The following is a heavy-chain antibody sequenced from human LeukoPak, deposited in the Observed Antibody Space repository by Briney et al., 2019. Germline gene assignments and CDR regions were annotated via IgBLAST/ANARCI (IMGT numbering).Heavy chain of an antibody. CDR1: VCTFISYA. Sequence: GASVTVSCTSSVCTFISYAISWVRQAPGQGGEGVGGIIPIFGTANYAQKFQGRVTITADESTSTAYMELSSLRSENTAVYYCARDLDGDDAFDIWGQGTMVTVSS. J-gene: IGHJ3*02. D-gene: IGHD7-27*01. CDR3: ARDLDGDDAFDI. V-gene: IGHV1-69*01. CDR2: IIPIFGTA.